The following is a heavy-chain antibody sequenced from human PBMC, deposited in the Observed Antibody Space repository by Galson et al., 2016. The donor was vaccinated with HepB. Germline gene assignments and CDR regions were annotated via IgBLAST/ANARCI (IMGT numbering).Heavy chain of an antibody. Sequence: SLRLSCAASGFTFSSYAMSWVRQAPGKGLEWVSAIRGSGGSTYYAASVKGRFTISRDNSKKSLHLQMNSLRAEDAAIYYCAKDPWDIVVMGPATGAFDIWGQGTMVTVSS. CDR1: GFTFSSYA. D-gene: IGHD2-15*01. CDR2: IRGSGGST. CDR3: AKDPWDIVVMGPATGAFDI. J-gene: IGHJ3*02. V-gene: IGHV3-23*01.